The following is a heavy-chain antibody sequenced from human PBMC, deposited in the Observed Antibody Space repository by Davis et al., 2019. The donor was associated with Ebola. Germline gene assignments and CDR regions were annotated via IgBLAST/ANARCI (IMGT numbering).Heavy chain of an antibody. J-gene: IGHJ5*02. D-gene: IGHD1-26*01. CDR1: GYTFTSYY. CDR2: INPSGGST. CDR3: ARDGGSGSYSYWFDP. Sequence: ASVKVSCKASGYTFTSYYMHWVRQAPGQGLEWMGIINPSGGSTSYAQKFQGRVTMTRDTSTSTVYMELSSLRSEDTAVYYFARDGGSGSYSYWFDPWGQGTLVTVSS. V-gene: IGHV1-46*01.